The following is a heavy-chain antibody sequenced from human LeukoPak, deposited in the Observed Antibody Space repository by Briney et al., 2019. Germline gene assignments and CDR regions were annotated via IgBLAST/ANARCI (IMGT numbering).Heavy chain of an antibody. CDR1: GGSISSGSYY. CDR2: IYTSGST. CDR3: ARIPYYYYYMDV. J-gene: IGHJ6*03. V-gene: IGHV4-61*02. Sequence: SQTLSLTCTVSGGSISSGSYYWSWIRQPAGKGLEWIGRIYTSGSTNYNPSLKSRVTMSVDTSTNQFSLKLSSVTAADTAVYYCARIPYYYYYMDVWGKGTTVTVSS.